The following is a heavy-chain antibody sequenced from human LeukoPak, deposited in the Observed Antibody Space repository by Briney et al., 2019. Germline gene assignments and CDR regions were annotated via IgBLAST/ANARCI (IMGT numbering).Heavy chain of an antibody. CDR2: ISYDGSNK. CDR1: GFTFSSYA. V-gene: IGHV3-30*04. CDR3: AKDLRLDSSGWYGWFDP. Sequence: GRSLRLSCAASGFTFSSYAMHWVRQAPGKGLEWVAVISYDGSNKYYADSVKGRFTISRDNSKNTLYLQMNSLRAEDTAVYYCAKDLRLDSSGWYGWFDPWGQGTLVTVSS. J-gene: IGHJ5*02. D-gene: IGHD6-19*01.